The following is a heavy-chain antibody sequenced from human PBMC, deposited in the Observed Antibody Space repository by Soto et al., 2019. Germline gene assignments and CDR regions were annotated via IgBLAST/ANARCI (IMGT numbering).Heavy chain of an antibody. CDR3: AREHCSSTSCYRYWFDP. CDR1: GYSFTSYW. CDR2: IYPGDSDT. D-gene: IGHD2-2*01. Sequence: GESLKISCKGSGYSFTSYWIGWVRQMPGKGLEWMGIIYPGDSDTRYSPSFQGQVTISADKSISTAYLQWSSLKASDTAMYYCAREHCSSTSCYRYWFDPWGQGTLVTVSS. V-gene: IGHV5-51*01. J-gene: IGHJ5*02.